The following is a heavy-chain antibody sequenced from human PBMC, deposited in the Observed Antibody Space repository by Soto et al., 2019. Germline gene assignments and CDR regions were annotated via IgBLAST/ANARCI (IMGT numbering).Heavy chain of an antibody. CDR3: ARDESATDAFDI. V-gene: IGHV4-31*03. J-gene: IGHJ3*02. CDR2: IYYSVTT. D-gene: IGHD1-26*01. Sequence: QVQLQESGPGLVKPSQTLSLTCTVSGGSISSGGYYWSWIRQNPGKGLEWIGYIYYSVTTNSNPALKSRLTISVDTSKYQFSLKLNSMTAADTAVYYCARDESATDAFDIWGQGTMVTISS. CDR1: GGSISSGGYY.